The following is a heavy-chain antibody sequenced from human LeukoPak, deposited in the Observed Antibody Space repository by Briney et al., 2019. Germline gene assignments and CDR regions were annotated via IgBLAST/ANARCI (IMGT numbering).Heavy chain of an antibody. J-gene: IGHJ4*02. CDR1: GYSFTSHY. CDR2: INPSGSST. Sequence: ASVKVSCKASGYSFTSHYMHWVRQAPGQGLEWLGLINPSGSSTLYAQKFQGRVTMTRDMSTTTDYMELSSLRSDDTAVYYCARARSSGWYEFDYWGQGTLVTVSS. CDR3: ARARSSGWYEFDY. V-gene: IGHV1-46*01. D-gene: IGHD6-19*01.